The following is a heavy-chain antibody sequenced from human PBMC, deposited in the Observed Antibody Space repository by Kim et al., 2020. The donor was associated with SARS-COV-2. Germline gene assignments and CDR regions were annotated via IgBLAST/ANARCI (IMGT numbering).Heavy chain of an antibody. V-gene: IGHV4-59*01. CDR1: GGSISSYY. Sequence: SETLSLTCTVSGGSISSYYWSWIRQPPGKGLEWIGYIYYSGSTNYNPSLKSRVTISVDTSKNQFSLKLSSVTAADTAVYYCARGNRGSGSYYNHYYYGMDVWGQGTTVTVSS. J-gene: IGHJ6*02. CDR2: IYYSGST. CDR3: ARGNRGSGSYYNHYYYGMDV. D-gene: IGHD3-10*01.